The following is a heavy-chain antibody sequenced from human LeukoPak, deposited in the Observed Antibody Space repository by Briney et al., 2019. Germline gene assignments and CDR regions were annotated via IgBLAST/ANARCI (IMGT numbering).Heavy chain of an antibody. CDR1: GGSISSSSYY. J-gene: IGHJ4*02. CDR2: ISYSGST. D-gene: IGHD2-2*02. V-gene: IGHV4-39*07. Sequence: SETLSLTCTVSGGSISSSSYYWGWIRQPPGKGLEWIGSISYSGSTYYNPSLKSRVTISVDTSKNQFSLKLSSVTAADTAVYYCARGARHLPAAVLDYWGQGTLVTVSS. CDR3: ARGARHLPAAVLDY.